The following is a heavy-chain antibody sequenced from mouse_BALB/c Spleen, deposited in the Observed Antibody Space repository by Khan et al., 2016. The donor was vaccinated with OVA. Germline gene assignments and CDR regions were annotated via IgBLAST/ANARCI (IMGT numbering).Heavy chain of an antibody. CDR1: GYTFTNYG. D-gene: IGHD2-10*01. J-gene: IGHJ1*01. CDR3: ARSYSYWYFDV. V-gene: IGHV9-3-1*01. Sequence: QIQLVQSGPELKKPGETVKISCKASGYTFTNYGMNWVKKAPGKGLKWMGWINTYTGEPTYADDFKGRSAFSLETSASTAYLQIKNLKTEDTATYCCARSYSYWYFDVWGAGTTVTVSS. CDR2: INTYTGEP.